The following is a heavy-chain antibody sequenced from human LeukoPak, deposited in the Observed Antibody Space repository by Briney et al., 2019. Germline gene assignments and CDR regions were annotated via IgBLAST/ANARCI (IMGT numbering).Heavy chain of an antibody. V-gene: IGHV3-48*01. J-gene: IGHJ4*02. Sequence: GGSLRLSCAASGFTFSSYSMNWVRQAPGKGLEWVSYISSSSSTIYYADSVKGRFTISRDNAKNSLYLQMNSLRAEDTAVYYFARDMSYDLGDYWGQGTLVTVSS. CDR3: ARDMSYDLGDY. CDR2: ISSSSSTI. D-gene: IGHD3-3*01. CDR1: GFTFSSYS.